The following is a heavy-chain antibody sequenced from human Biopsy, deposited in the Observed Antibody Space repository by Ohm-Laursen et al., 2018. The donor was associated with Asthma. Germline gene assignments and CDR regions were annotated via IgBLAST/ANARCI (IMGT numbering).Heavy chain of an antibody. V-gene: IGHV3-30*18. CDR2: ISFDGSNE. J-gene: IGHJ4*02. CDR3: AKELFPGWELRRGPDS. Sequence: SLRLSCTASKFIFRNYAMHWVRQVPGKGLEWVAVISFDGSNEGYADSVKGRFTISRDNSKNTLFLEMNSLRPEDTAVYYCAKELFPGWELRRGPDSWGQGTLVTVSS. CDR1: KFIFRNYA. D-gene: IGHD1-26*01.